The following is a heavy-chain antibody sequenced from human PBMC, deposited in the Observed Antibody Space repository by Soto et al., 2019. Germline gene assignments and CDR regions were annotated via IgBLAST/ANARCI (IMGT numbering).Heavy chain of an antibody. CDR3: ARWGPLSAGFDY. D-gene: IGHD3-16*01. Sequence: GASVKVSCKASGGTFSSYTISWVRQAPGQGLEWMGRIIPILGIANYAQKFQGRVTITADKSTSTAYMELSSLRSEDTAVYYCARWGPLSAGFDYWGQGTPVTVSS. V-gene: IGHV1-69*02. CDR2: IIPILGIA. J-gene: IGHJ4*02. CDR1: GGTFSSYT.